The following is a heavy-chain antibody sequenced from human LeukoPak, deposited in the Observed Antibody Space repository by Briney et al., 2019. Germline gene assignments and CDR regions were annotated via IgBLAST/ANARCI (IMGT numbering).Heavy chain of an antibody. CDR1: GFISTNAW. J-gene: IGHJ4*02. Sequence: GGSLRLSCAASGFISTNAWMSWVRQAPGKGLEWVAVIWYDGSNKYYADSVKGRFTISRDNSKNTVYLQMNSVRAEDTAVYYCARDQSSSWFDYWGQGTLVTVSS. CDR2: IWYDGSNK. V-gene: IGHV3-33*08. D-gene: IGHD6-13*01. CDR3: ARDQSSSWFDY.